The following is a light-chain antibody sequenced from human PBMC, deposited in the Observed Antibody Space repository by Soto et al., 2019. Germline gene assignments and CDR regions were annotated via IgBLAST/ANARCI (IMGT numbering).Light chain of an antibody. V-gene: IGKV3D-15*01. J-gene: IGKJ5*01. CDR1: QSVRSN. CDR3: QQYNNWPPIT. CDR2: DAS. Sequence: EIVMTQSPATLSVSAGERATLSCRARQSVRSNLAWYQQKPGQAPRLLIYDASTRATGIPARFSGSGSGTEFILTISSLQSEDFGVYYCQQYNNWPPITFGKGTRLEIK.